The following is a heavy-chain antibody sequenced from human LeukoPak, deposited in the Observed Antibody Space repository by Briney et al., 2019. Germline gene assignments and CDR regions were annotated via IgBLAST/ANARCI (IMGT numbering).Heavy chain of an antibody. CDR1: GGSISSSSYY. Sequence: SETLSLTCTVSGGSISSSSYYWSWIRQPPGKGLEWIGYIYYSGSTNYNPSLKSRVTISVDTSKNQFSLKLSSVTAADTAVYYCARGTGVVIIDYWGQGTLVTVSS. J-gene: IGHJ4*02. D-gene: IGHD3-3*01. CDR3: ARGTGVVIIDY. CDR2: IYYSGST. V-gene: IGHV4-61*01.